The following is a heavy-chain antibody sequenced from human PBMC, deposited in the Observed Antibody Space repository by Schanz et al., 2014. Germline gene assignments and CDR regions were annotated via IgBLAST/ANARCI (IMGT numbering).Heavy chain of an antibody. CDR1: GFTFRNYA. V-gene: IGHV3-23*01. D-gene: IGHD6-6*01. Sequence: VQLLESGGGLVQPGGSLKLSCSASGFTFRNYALSWVRQAPGKGLAWVSAISGSGGSTYYADSVKGRFTISRDNSNHTLYLQMNSLRADDTAVYFCAKGRGGTSSEGLDQYYGMDVWGQGTTVTVSS. CDR2: ISGSGGST. CDR3: AKGRGGTSSEGLDQYYGMDV. J-gene: IGHJ6*02.